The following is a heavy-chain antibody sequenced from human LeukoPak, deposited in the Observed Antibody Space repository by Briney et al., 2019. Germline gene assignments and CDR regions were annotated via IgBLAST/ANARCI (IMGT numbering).Heavy chain of an antibody. Sequence: SETLSLNCSVSGGSISSYYWGWIRQRQGQGLEWIGYIYYNGSTNYNPSLKSRVTISVDTSKNQFSLKLSSVTAADTAVYYCARAFRSSGWVDYWGQGTLVTVSS. CDR2: IYYNGST. J-gene: IGHJ4*02. D-gene: IGHD6-19*01. CDR1: GGSISSYY. CDR3: ARAFRSSGWVDY. V-gene: IGHV4-59*01.